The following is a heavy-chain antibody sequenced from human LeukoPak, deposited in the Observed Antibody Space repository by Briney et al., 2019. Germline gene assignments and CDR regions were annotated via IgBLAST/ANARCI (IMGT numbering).Heavy chain of an antibody. V-gene: IGHV1-2*02. CDR1: GYTFTGYY. J-gene: IGHJ4*02. CDR2: INPNSGGT. Sequence: ASVKVSCKASGYTFTGYYMHWVRQAPGQGLEWMGWINPNSGGTNYAQKFQGRVTMTGDTSISTAYMELSRLRSDDTAVYYCARGSLIRVKQWLVSYWGQGTLVTVPS. D-gene: IGHD6-19*01. CDR3: ARGSLIRVKQWLVSY.